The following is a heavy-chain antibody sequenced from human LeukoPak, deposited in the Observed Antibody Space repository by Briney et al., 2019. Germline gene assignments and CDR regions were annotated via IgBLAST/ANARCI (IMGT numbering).Heavy chain of an antibody. V-gene: IGHV4-59*08. Sequence: SETLSLTCTVSGGSISNLYWGWIRQPPGKGLEWIGYIHDSGSTNYNPSLKSRVTILVDMSNNQFSLRLNSVTAADTAVYYCARAGGVLGYFDYWGQGALVTVSA. CDR2: IHDSGST. J-gene: IGHJ4*02. CDR1: GGSISNLY. CDR3: ARAGGVLGYFDY. D-gene: IGHD3-10*01.